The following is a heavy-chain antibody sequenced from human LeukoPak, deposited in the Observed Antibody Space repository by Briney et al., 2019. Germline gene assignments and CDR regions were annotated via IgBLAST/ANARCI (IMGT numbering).Heavy chain of an antibody. V-gene: IGHV3-7*01. CDR3: ARWDDYGDYHPGLFDY. D-gene: IGHD4-17*01. CDR2: IKQDGSEK. CDR1: GFTFSRYW. Sequence: GGSLRLSCVDSGFTFSRYWMSWVRQAPGKGLEWVANIKQDGSEKYYVDSVKGRFTISRDNAKNSLYLQMNSLRAEDTAVYYCARWDDYGDYHPGLFDYWGQGTLVTVSS. J-gene: IGHJ4*02.